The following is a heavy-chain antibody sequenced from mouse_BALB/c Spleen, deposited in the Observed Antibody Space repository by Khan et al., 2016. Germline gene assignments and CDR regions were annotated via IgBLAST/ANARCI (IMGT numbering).Heavy chain of an antibody. Sequence: QVQLKESGPGLVAPSQSLSITCTVSGFSLTGFSVNWVRQPPGKGLEWLGVIWGDGSTDYNSALKSRLSFSKDDSKSQVFLKMNSRQTDDTARYCCASYYDYDGGFAYWGQGTLVTVSA. D-gene: IGHD2-4*01. J-gene: IGHJ3*01. V-gene: IGHV2-6-7*01. CDR1: GFSLTGFS. CDR3: ASYYDYDGGFAY. CDR2: IWGDGST.